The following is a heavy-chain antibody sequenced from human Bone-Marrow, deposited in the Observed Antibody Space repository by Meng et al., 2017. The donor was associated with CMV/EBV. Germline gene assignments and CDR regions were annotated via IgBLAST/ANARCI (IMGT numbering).Heavy chain of an antibody. Sequence: ASVKVSCKASGYTFTSYGISWVRQAPGQGLEWMGWISAYNGNTNYAQKLQGRVTMTTDTSTSTAYMELRSLRSEDTAVYYCTLAHCSSTSCYGNWFDPWGQGTLVTVSS. CDR1: GYTFTSYG. D-gene: IGHD2-2*01. J-gene: IGHJ5*02. CDR2: ISAYNGNT. CDR3: TLAHCSSTSCYGNWFDP. V-gene: IGHV1-18*01.